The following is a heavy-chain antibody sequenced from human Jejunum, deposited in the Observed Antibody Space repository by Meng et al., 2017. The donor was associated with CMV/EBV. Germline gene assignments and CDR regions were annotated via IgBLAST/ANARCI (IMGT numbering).Heavy chain of an antibody. J-gene: IGHJ4*02. CDR3: VRYSNAWYDY. D-gene: IGHD6-19*01. CDR1: GYTFSNYA. V-gene: IGHV1-3*01. Sequence: QVQPVQSGAEVKKSGASVKVSCKASGYTFSNYALHWVRQAPGQRLEWMGWISVGNGNTRYSQKFQDRVTITRDRSASTAYMELSSLRFEDTAVYYCVRYSNAWYDYWGPGTLVTVSS. CDR2: ISVGNGNT.